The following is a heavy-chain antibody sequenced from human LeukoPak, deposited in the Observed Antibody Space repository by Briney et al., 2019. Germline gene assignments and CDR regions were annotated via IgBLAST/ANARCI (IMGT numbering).Heavy chain of an antibody. CDR2: ISNDGTNT. Sequence: GGSLRLSCAASGFTFSSYAMHWVRQAPGKGLEWVAVISNDGTNTYYAHSVKGRFTISRDNSKNTLFLQMNSLTTEDTAVYYCARGAGTTVYYIDVWGDGTTVTVS. D-gene: IGHD1-7*01. CDR3: ARGAGTTVYYIDV. CDR1: GFTFSSYA. V-gene: IGHV3-30*04. J-gene: IGHJ6*03.